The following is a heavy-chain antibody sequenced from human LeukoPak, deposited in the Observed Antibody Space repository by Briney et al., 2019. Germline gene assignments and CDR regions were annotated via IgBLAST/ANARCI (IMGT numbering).Heavy chain of an antibody. D-gene: IGHD3-9*01. V-gene: IGHV3-21*01. Sequence: KPGGSLRLSCAASGFTFSSYSMNWVRQAPGKGLEWVSSISSSSSYIYYADSVKGRFTISRENAKNSLYLQMNSLRAGDTAVYYCARSYDILTGYYNGIGYWGQGTLVTVSS. J-gene: IGHJ4*02. CDR2: ISSSSSYI. CDR1: GFTFSSYS. CDR3: ARSYDILTGYYNGIGY.